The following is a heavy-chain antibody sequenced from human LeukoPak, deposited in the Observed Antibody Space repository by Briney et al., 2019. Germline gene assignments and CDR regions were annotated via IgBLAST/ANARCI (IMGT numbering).Heavy chain of an antibody. CDR2: ISSTSTYI. Sequence: GGSLRLSCAASGFTFSTYSMNWVRQAPGKALEWVSSISSTSTYIYYADSVKGRFTISRDNAKNSLYLQMNSLRAEDTAVYYCARERGAFDIWGQGTMVTVSS. V-gene: IGHV3-21*01. D-gene: IGHD3-10*01. J-gene: IGHJ3*02. CDR3: ARERGAFDI. CDR1: GFTFSTYS.